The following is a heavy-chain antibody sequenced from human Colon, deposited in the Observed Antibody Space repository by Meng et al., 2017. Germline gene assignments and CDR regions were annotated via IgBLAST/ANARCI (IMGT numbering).Heavy chain of an antibody. CDR3: AEGVADGKVDWFDP. Sequence: GESLMISCKGSGYSSTSYLIGWVREMPGKGLEWMGIIYPGDSDTRYSPSFQGQVTIPADKSISTSYLQWSSLRAKDTAVYYCAEGVADGKVDWFDPWGQGTQVTVSS. CDR2: IYPGDSDT. CDR1: GYSSTSYL. J-gene: IGHJ5*02. V-gene: IGHV5-51*01. D-gene: IGHD6-13*01.